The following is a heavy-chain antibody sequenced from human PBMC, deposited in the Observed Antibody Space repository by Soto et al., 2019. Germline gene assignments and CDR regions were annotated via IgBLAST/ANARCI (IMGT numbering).Heavy chain of an antibody. CDR3: ARDKITGLFDY. J-gene: IGHJ4*02. D-gene: IGHD3-10*01. Sequence: PSVPLCLTCGVYGGTFSGYCWTWIRQPPGTGLEWIGEINHSGSTNYNPSLKSRVTISVDTSKNQFSLKLTSVTAADTAVYYCARDKITGLFDYWRQGTLVTVS. CDR2: INHSGST. CDR1: GGTFSGYC. V-gene: IGHV4-34*01.